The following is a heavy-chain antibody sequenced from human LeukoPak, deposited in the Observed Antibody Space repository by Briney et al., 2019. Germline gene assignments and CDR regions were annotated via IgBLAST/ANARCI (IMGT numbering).Heavy chain of an antibody. CDR2: INHSGST. D-gene: IGHD5-24*01. J-gene: IGHJ4*02. CDR3: AGIYLETATRPYY. CDR1: GGSFSGYY. V-gene: IGHV4-34*01. Sequence: PSETLSLTCAVYGGSFSGYYWSWIRQPPGKGLEWIGEINHSGSTNYNPSLKSRVTISVDTSKNQFSLKLSSVTAADTAVYYCAGIYLETATRPYYWGQGTLVTVSS.